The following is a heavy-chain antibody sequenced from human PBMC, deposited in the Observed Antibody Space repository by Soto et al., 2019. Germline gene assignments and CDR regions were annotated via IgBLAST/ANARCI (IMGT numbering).Heavy chain of an antibody. CDR1: GYTFTNYY. Sequence: GASVKVSCKASGYTFTNYYMHCVRQAPGQGREWMGIIYPSGGSTRNAQKFQGRVTMTRDTSTSTVYMELSSLRSEDTAVYYCARDFSGPMDYWGRGTLVTVSS. CDR3: ARDFSGPMDY. D-gene: IGHD3-10*01. CDR2: IYPSGGST. V-gene: IGHV1-46*01. J-gene: IGHJ4*02.